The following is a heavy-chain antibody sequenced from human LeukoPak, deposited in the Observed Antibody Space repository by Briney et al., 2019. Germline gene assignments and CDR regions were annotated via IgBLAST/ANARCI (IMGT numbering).Heavy chain of an antibody. V-gene: IGHV3-11*04. D-gene: IGHD2-2*01. Sequence: KPGGSLRLSCAASGFTFSDYYMSWIRQAPGKGLEWVSYISSSGSTIYYADSVKGRFTISRDNAKNSLYLQMNSLRAEDTAVYYCAKGASDIVVVTSIYYFDYWGQGTLVTVSS. J-gene: IGHJ4*02. CDR3: AKGASDIVVVTSIYYFDY. CDR1: GFTFSDYY. CDR2: ISSSGSTI.